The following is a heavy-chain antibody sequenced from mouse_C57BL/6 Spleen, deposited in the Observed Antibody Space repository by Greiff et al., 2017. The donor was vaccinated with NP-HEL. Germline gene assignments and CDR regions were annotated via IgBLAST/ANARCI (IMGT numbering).Heavy chain of an antibody. V-gene: IGHV14-4*01. D-gene: IGHD1-1*01. J-gene: IGHJ2*01. CDR1: GFNITDDY. CDR2: IDPENGDT. CDR3: TNYYGSSYYFDY. Sequence: EVKLMESGAELVRPGASVKLSCTASGFNITDDYMHWVKQRPEQGLEWIGWIDPENGDTEYASKFQGKATITADTSSNTAYLQLSSLTSEDTAVYYCTNYYGSSYYFDYWGQGTTLTVSS.